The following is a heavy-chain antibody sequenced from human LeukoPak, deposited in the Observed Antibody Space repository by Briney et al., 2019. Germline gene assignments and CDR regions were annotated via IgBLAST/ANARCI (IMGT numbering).Heavy chain of an antibody. V-gene: IGHV4-4*02. J-gene: IGHJ4*02. Sequence: GSLRLSCAASGFTFSSYWMNWARQPPGKGLEWIGEIYHSGSTNYNPSLKSRVTISVDKSKNQFSLKLSSVTAADTAVYYCARVSGGIFGSFDYWGQGTLVTVSS. CDR3: ARVSGGIFGSFDY. CDR1: GFTFSSYW. D-gene: IGHD3-3*01. CDR2: IYHSGST.